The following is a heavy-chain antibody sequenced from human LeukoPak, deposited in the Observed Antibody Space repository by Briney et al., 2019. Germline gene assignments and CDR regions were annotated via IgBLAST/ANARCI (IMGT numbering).Heavy chain of an antibody. CDR2: VYYSGST. CDR3: ARGGVIWTFDY. Sequence: SETLSLTCTVSGGSINNYYWSWIRQPPGKGLEWIGYVYYSGSTNYNPSLKSRVTIPVDMSKNQFSLKLSSVTAADTAVYYCARGGVIWTFDYWGQGTLVTVSS. V-gene: IGHV4-59*01. J-gene: IGHJ4*02. D-gene: IGHD2-21*01. CDR1: GGSINNYY.